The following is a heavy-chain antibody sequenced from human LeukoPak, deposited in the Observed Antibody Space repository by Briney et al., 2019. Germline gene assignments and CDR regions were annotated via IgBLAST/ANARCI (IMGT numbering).Heavy chain of an antibody. Sequence: GGSLRLSCTASGFNFKEHGMHWVRQAPGKGLEWVANIKQDGSEKYYVDSVKGRFTISRDNAKNSLYLQMNSLRAEDTAVYYCASFITGTYWGQGTLVTVSS. CDR2: IKQDGSEK. D-gene: IGHD1-7*01. V-gene: IGHV3-7*01. CDR3: ASFITGTY. CDR1: GFNFKEHG. J-gene: IGHJ4*02.